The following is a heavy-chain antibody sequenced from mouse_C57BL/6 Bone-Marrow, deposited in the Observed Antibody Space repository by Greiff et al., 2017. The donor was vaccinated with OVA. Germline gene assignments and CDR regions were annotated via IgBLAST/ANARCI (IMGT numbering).Heavy chain of an antibody. V-gene: IGHV3-6*01. CDR2: ISYDGSN. CDR3: ATTGSSYGYFDV. CDR1: GYSITSGYY. J-gene: IGHJ1*03. D-gene: IGHD1-1*01. Sequence: VQLQQSGPGLVKPSQSLSLTCSVTGYSITSGYYWNWIRQFPGNKLEWMGYISYDGSNNYNPSLKNRISITRDTSKNQFFLKLNSVTTEDTATYDCATTGSSYGYFDVWGTGTTVTVSS.